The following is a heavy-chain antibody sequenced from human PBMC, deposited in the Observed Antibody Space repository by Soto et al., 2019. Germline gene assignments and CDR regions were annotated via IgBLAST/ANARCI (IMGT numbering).Heavy chain of an antibody. V-gene: IGHV1-58*01. CDR2: IVVGSGNT. J-gene: IGHJ5*02. Sequence: SVKVSCKASGFTFSSSAVQWVRQARGQRLAWIGKIVVGSGNTNYAQKLQERVTISRDMSTSTAYMELSSLRSEDTAFYYCAAFDPGPMGFDPWGQGTLVTVSS. CDR3: AAFDPGPMGFDP. D-gene: IGHD3-9*01. CDR1: GFTFSSSA.